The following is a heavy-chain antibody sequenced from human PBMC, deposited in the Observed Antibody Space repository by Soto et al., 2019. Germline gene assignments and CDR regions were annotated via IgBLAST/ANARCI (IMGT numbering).Heavy chain of an antibody. V-gene: IGHV3-30-3*01. J-gene: IGHJ5*02. CDR1: GFTFSSYA. Sequence: QVQPVESGGGVVQPGRSLRLSCAASGFTFSSYAMHWVRQAPGKGLEWVAVISYDGSNKYYADSVKGRFTISRDNSKNTLYLQMNSLRAEDTAVYYCARDLRGWFDPWGQGTLVTVSS. CDR2: ISYDGSNK. CDR3: ARDLRGWFDP.